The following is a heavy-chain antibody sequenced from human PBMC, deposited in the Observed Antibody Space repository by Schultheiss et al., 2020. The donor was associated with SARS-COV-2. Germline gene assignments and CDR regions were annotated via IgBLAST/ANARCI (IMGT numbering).Heavy chain of an antibody. Sequence: GESLKISCAASGFTFSSYAMSWVRQAPGKGLEWVSGINWNGGSTGYADSVKGRFTISRDNAKNSLYLQMNSLRAEDTAVYYCALPGIAITRYYYYYGMDVWGQGTTVTVSS. CDR2: INWNGGST. CDR3: ALPGIAITRYYYYYGMDV. V-gene: IGHV3-20*04. J-gene: IGHJ6*02. D-gene: IGHD6-13*01. CDR1: GFTFSSYA.